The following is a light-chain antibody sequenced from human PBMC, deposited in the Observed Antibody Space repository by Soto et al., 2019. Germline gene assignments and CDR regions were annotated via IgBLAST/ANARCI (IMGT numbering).Light chain of an antibody. CDR2: GAS. CDR1: QSVSND. V-gene: IGKV3-15*01. J-gene: IGKJ1*01. CDR3: KQYNVWPRT. Sequence: EIVMTQSPGTLSVSPGERATLSCRASQSVSNDLAWIQQKPGQPPRLLIYGASTRATGIPARFTGSGFGTDFTLTIRSLQAEELAIYSRKQYNVWPRTLGQRAQSEIK.